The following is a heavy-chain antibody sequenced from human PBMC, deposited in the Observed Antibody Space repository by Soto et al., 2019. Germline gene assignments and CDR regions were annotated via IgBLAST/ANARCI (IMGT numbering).Heavy chain of an antibody. CDR1: GFTFSSYW. CDR3: ARLYYDFWSCTGYDAFDI. D-gene: IGHD3-3*01. CDR2: IKQDGSEK. J-gene: IGHJ3*02. Sequence: EVQLVESGGGLVQPGGSLRLSCAASGFTFSSYWMSWVRQAPGKGLEWVANIKQDGSEKYYVDSVKGRFTISRDNAKNSLYLQMNSLRAEDTAVYYCARLYYDFWSCTGYDAFDIWGQGTMVTVSS. V-gene: IGHV3-7*03.